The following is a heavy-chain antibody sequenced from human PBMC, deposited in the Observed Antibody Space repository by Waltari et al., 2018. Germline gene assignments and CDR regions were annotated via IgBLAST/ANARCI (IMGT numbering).Heavy chain of an antibody. CDR3: AREGPGSSSSKLGVV. Sequence: QVQLVQSGAEVKKPGSSVKVSCKASGGTFSRYAISWVRQAPGQGLEWMGGIIPSFGTANYAQKFQGRVTVTADESTSTAYMELSSLRSEDTAGDYCAREGPGSSSSKLGVVWGQGTLVTVSS. CDR1: GGTFSRYA. J-gene: IGHJ4*02. CDR2: IIPSFGTA. D-gene: IGHD6-6*01. V-gene: IGHV1-69*01.